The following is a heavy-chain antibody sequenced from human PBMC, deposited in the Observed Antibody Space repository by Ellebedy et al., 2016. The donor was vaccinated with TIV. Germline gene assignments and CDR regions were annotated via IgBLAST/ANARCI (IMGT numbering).Heavy chain of an antibody. J-gene: IGHJ6*02. D-gene: IGHD3-9*01. Sequence: GESLKISCAASGFTFSSYSMNWVRQAPGKGLEWVSSISSSSSYIYYADSVKGRFTISRDNAKNSLYLQMNSLRAEDTAVYYWARDQSAYYDILTGYYSLWGPDGMDVWGQGTTVTVSS. CDR3: ARDQSAYYDILTGYYSLWGPDGMDV. V-gene: IGHV3-21*01. CDR1: GFTFSSYS. CDR2: ISSSSSYI.